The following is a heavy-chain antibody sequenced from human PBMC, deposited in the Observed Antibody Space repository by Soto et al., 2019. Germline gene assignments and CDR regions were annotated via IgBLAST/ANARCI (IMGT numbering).Heavy chain of an antibody. CDR2: IYPGDSDT. J-gene: IGHJ6*03. V-gene: IGHV5-51*01. CDR1: GYSFTSYW. D-gene: IGHD2-2*01. Sequence: GESLKISCKGSGYSFTSYWIGWVRQMHGKGLEWMGIIYPGDSDTRYSPSFQGQVTISADKSISTAYLQWSSLKASDTAMYYCARRSPDIVVVPAARRDYYYYMDVWGKGTTVTVSS. CDR3: ARRSPDIVVVPAARRDYYYYMDV.